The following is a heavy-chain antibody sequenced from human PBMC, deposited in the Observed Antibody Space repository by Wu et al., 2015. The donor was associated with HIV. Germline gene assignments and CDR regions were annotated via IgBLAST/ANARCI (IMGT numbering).Heavy chain of an antibody. CDR1: GYTFTGYF. CDR2: INPNSGGT. V-gene: IGHV1-2*02. D-gene: IGHD3-22*01. Sequence: QVQLVQSGAEVKKPGSSVKVSCKASGYTFTGYFIHWVRQAPGQGLEWMGWINPNSGGTNYAQKFQGRVTMTRDTSISTAYMELSRLRSDDTAVYYCARDNYYDSTYSFRWYYFDYWGQGTLVTVSS. CDR3: ARDNYYDSTYSFRWYYFDY. J-gene: IGHJ4*02.